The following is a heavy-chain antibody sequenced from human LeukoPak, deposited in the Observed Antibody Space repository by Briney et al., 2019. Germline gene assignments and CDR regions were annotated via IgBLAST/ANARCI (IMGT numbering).Heavy chain of an antibody. CDR2: IWSDGNNK. V-gene: IGHV3-33*07. CDR3: TREKRAATGGTMATFDI. CDR1: GVRSCTSG. D-gene: IGHD6-13*01. Sequence: GGSLRLSCVESGVRSCTSGTCWGREALGKGREWVAVIWSDGNNKYHAESVRGRFTVSRDNSKNTLTLQMDRLRVEDTAVYHCTREKRAATGGTMATFDIWGQGTKVTVSS. J-gene: IGHJ3*02.